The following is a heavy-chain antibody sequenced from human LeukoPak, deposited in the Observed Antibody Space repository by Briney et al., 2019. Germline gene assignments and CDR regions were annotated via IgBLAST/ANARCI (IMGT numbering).Heavy chain of an antibody. CDR2: IYSSGST. V-gene: IGHV4-4*07. CDR3: TKDRGDYGGPDY. J-gene: IGHJ4*02. CDR1: GGSVSSYF. Sequence: SETLSLTCTVSGGSVSSYFWGWIRQPAGKGLEWIGRIYSSGSTNYNPSLKSRVTMSIDTYKNQFSLTLSSVTAADTAVYYCTKDRGDYGGPDYWGQGTLVTVSS. D-gene: IGHD4-23*01.